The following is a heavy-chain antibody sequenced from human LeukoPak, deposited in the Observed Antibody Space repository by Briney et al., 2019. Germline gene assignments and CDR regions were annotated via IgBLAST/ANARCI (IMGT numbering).Heavy chain of an antibody. Sequence: ASVRVSCKASGGTFSSYAISWVRQAPGQGLEWMGGIIPIFGTANYAQKFQGRVTITADESTSTAYMELSSLRSEDTAVYYCALALVVAAPFEYWGQGTLVTVSS. J-gene: IGHJ4*02. CDR2: IIPIFGTA. V-gene: IGHV1-69*13. D-gene: IGHD2-15*01. CDR1: GGTFSSYA. CDR3: ALALVVAAPFEY.